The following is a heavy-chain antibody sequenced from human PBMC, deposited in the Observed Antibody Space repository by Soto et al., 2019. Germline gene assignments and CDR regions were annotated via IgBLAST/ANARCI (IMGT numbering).Heavy chain of an antibody. D-gene: IGHD6-19*01. Sequence: QVQLVQSGAEVKKPGASVKVSCKASGYTFTSYGMSWVRQAPGQGLEGMGWISAYNCNTNYAQKLQGRVTITTDTFTSKAYMETGALRSDDTAVYYCARVSSGSTPLDYWGQGTLVTVSS. J-gene: IGHJ4*02. CDR3: ARVSSGSTPLDY. CDR1: GYTFTSYG. V-gene: IGHV1-18*01. CDR2: ISAYNCNT.